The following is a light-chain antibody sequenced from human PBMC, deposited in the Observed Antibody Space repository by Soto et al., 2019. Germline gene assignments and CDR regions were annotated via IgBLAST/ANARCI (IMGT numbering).Light chain of an antibody. J-gene: IGKJ4*01. Sequence: EIVLTQSPATLSLSPGERATLSCRASQSVSSYLAWYQQKPGQAPRLLIYHASNRATGIPARFSGSGSGTDFTLTIISLEPEDFAIYYCQQRSTWPLTFGGGTKVEIK. CDR2: HAS. CDR3: QQRSTWPLT. CDR1: QSVSSY. V-gene: IGKV3-11*01.